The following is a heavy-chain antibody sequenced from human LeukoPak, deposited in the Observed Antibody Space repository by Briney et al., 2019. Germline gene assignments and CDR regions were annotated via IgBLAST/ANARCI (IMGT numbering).Heavy chain of an antibody. V-gene: IGHV3-21*01. D-gene: IGHD4-17*01. CDR1: GFTFSSYS. CDR2: ISSSSRYI. Sequence: KPGGSLRLSCAASGFTFSSYSMNWVRQAPGKGLEWVSSISSSSRYIYYADSVKGRFTISRDNAKNSLYLQMNSLRAEDTAVYYCARDRGYDYVDPNWGQGTLVTVSS. CDR3: ARDRGYDYVDPN. J-gene: IGHJ4*02.